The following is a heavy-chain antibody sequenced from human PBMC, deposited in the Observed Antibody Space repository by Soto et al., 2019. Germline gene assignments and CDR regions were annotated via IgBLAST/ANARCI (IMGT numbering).Heavy chain of an antibody. CDR1: GFTFSTYG. CDR2: ISYDGSRE. CDR3: AKDVYGRRDGYHWGADY. V-gene: IGHV3-30*18. J-gene: IGHJ4*02. Sequence: GGSLRLSCAASGFTFSTYGMHWVRQAPDKGLEWVAIISYDGSREYYVDSVKGRFTISRDNSKNTLHLQMNSLRVEDTAVYYCAKDVYGRRDGYHWGADYWGQGTLVTVSS. D-gene: IGHD5-12*01.